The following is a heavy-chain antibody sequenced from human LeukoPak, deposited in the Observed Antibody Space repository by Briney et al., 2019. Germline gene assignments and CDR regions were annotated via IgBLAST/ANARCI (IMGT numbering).Heavy chain of an antibody. D-gene: IGHD6-6*01. Sequence: PSETLSLTCTVSGVSISSYFWSWIRQPPGKGLEWIGEINHSGSTNYNPSLKSRVTISVDTSKNQFSLKLSSVTAADTAVYYCARDIGAARPPPYYYYYYGMDVWGQGTTVTVSS. V-gene: IGHV4-34*01. CDR1: GVSISSYF. CDR2: INHSGST. J-gene: IGHJ6*02. CDR3: ARDIGAARPPPYYYYYYGMDV.